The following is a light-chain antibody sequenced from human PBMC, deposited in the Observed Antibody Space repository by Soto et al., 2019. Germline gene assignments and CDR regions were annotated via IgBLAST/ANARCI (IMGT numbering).Light chain of an antibody. CDR1: QNIGRW. Sequence: DIQMTQSPSILSASVADRVTITCRASQNIGRWLAWYQQKPGKAPKLLIYTASSLESGVPSRFSGIGSGTEFTLTLISLQPDDFATYYCQQYDSYSWTFGQGTKVEIK. V-gene: IGKV1-5*03. CDR2: TAS. J-gene: IGKJ1*01. CDR3: QQYDSYSWT.